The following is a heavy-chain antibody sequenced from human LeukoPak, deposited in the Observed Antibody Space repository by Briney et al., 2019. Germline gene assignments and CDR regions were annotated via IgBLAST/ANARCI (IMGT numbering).Heavy chain of an antibody. CDR1: GYTFTSYG. J-gene: IGHJ4*02. Sequence: ASVKVSCKASGYTFTSYGISWVRQAPGQGLEWMGWISAYNGSTNYAQKLQGRVTMTTDTSTSTAYMELRSLRSDDTAVYYCARDMVGATDLQFDYWGQGTLVTVSS. CDR3: ARDMVGATDLQFDY. CDR2: ISAYNGST. D-gene: IGHD1-26*01. V-gene: IGHV1-18*01.